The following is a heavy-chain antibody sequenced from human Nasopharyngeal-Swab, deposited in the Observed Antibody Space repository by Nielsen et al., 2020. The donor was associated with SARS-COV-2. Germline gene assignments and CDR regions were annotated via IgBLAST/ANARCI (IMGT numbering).Heavy chain of an antibody. Sequence: SETLSLTCTVSDDSFTSHHWSWIRQPAGKGLEWIGRIYPSGSTNYNPSLKSRVTMLVDTSKNQFSLKLSSVIAADTAVYYCARVAWERMHYYFDYWGPGTLVTVSS. CDR2: IYPSGST. J-gene: IGHJ4*02. D-gene: IGHD1-26*01. CDR1: DDSFTSHH. CDR3: ARVAWERMHYYFDY. V-gene: IGHV4-4*07.